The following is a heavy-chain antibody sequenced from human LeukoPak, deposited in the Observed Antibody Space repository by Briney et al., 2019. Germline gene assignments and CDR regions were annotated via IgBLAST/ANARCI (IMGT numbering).Heavy chain of an antibody. CDR2: ISGSGGST. CDR3: AKVADRYQLLSTPYDY. J-gene: IGHJ4*02. CDR1: GFTFSSYA. Sequence: GGSLRLSCAASGFTFSSYAMSWVRQAPGKGLEWVSAISGSGGSTYYADSVKGRFTISRDNSKNTLYLQMNSLRAEDTAVYYCAKVADRYQLLSTPYDYWGQGTLVTVSS. V-gene: IGHV3-23*01. D-gene: IGHD2-2*01.